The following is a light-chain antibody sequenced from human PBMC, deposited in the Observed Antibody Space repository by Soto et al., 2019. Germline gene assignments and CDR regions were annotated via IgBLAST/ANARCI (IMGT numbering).Light chain of an antibody. Sequence: DIQMTQSPSSLSASVGDRVTITCRASQNIGVYLNWYQKQPGKAPKLLIHAPSSLHSGVPSTFSGSGSGTDFALTISSLQPEDFATYYCHQTAANPWTFAQGTKVEIK. J-gene: IGKJ1*01. CDR3: HQTAANPWT. CDR2: APS. V-gene: IGKV1-39*01. CDR1: QNIGVY.